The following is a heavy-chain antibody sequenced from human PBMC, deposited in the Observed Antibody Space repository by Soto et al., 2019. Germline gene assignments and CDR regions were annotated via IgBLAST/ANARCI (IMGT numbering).Heavy chain of an antibody. CDR1: GFTFSRYS. Sequence: VGSLRLSCAASGFTFSRYSMNWVRQAPGKGLEWVSYISSSSSTIYYADSVKGRFTISRDNAKNSLYLQMNSLRDEDTAVYYCARDWGYQLLSNYYYGMDVWGQGTTVTVSS. CDR2: ISSSSSTI. D-gene: IGHD2-2*01. J-gene: IGHJ6*02. CDR3: ARDWGYQLLSNYYYGMDV. V-gene: IGHV3-48*02.